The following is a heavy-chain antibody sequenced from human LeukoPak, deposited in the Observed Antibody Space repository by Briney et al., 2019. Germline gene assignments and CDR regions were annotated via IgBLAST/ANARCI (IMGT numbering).Heavy chain of an antibody. Sequence: SQTLSLTCTVSGGSISSGDYYWSWLRQPPGKGLEWIGYIYYSGRPYYNPPLKSRVNLSVDTSKPQFSLKLSSVTAADTAVYYCARAGSTNEIWGRDVWGQGTTVTVSS. CDR2: IYYSGRP. J-gene: IGHJ6*02. D-gene: IGHD2-8*01. CDR3: ARAGSTNEIWGRDV. V-gene: IGHV4-30-4*01. CDR1: GGSISSGDYY.